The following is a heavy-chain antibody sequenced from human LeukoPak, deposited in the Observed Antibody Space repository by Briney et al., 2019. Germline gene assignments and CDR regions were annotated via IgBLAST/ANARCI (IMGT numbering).Heavy chain of an antibody. CDR2: ISGTGSST. CDR3: AKVDISGWYVSSPDY. D-gene: IGHD6-19*01. Sequence: GGSLRLSCAASGFTFSSYGMSWVRQAPGKGLEWVSAISGTGSSTYYADSVKGRFTISRDNSKNTLYLQMNSLRAEDTAVYYFAKVDISGWYVSSPDYXGQXPLVTVSS. J-gene: IGHJ4*02. CDR1: GFTFSSYG. V-gene: IGHV3-23*01.